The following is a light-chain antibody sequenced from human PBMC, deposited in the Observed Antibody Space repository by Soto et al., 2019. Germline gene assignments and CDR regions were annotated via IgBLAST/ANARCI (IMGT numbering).Light chain of an antibody. Sequence: QSVLTQPPSVSAAPGQKVTISCSGSSSNIGNNYVSWYQQLPGTAPKLLIYENNKRPSGIPDRFPGSKSGTSATLGITGLQTGDEADYYCGTWDSSLSVFVFGTGTQLTVL. J-gene: IGLJ7*01. CDR2: ENN. CDR1: SSNIGNNY. V-gene: IGLV1-51*02. CDR3: GTWDSSLSVFV.